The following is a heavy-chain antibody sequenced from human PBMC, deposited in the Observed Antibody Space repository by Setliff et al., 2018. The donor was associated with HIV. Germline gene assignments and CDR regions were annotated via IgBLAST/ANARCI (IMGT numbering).Heavy chain of an antibody. CDR1: GLLVSRNY. D-gene: IGHD6-13*01. V-gene: IGHV3-53*05. Sequence: GGSLRLSCAASGLLVSRNYINWVRQAPGKGLEWVSIIHSGGDTHYADSVRGRFTISRDNTKNSLYLQMDGLRSDDTAGYYCATGGMAAAGPGGGHGLDVWGQGTTVTVSS. J-gene: IGHJ6*02. CDR3: ATGGMAAAGPGGGHGLDV. CDR2: IHSGGDT.